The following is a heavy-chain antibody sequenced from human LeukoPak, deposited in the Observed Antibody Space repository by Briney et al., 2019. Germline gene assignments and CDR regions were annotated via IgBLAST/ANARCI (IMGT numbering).Heavy chain of an antibody. CDR3: ARVNDRYSGSYYVY. J-gene: IGHJ4*02. CDR2: INPNSGGT. Sequence: ASVKVSCKASGYTFTGYYMHWVRQAPGQGLEWIGWINPNSGGTNYAQKFQGRVTMTRDTSISTAYMELSRLRSDDTAVYYCARVNDRYSGSYYVYWGQGTLVTVSS. V-gene: IGHV1-2*02. D-gene: IGHD1-26*01. CDR1: GYTFTGYY.